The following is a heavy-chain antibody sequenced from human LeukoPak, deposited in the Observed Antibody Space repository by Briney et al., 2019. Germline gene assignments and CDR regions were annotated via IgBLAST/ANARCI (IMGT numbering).Heavy chain of an antibody. Sequence: GGSLRLSCAASGFTFDDYAMHWVRQAPGKGLEWVSRSSGDGITTYYADSVKGRFTISRDNSKTSLYLQMNSLRTEDTALYYCAKDDGTTAFWYFDLWGRGTLVTVSS. D-gene: IGHD1-7*01. V-gene: IGHV3-43*02. CDR1: GFTFDDYA. CDR3: AKDDGTTAFWYFDL. J-gene: IGHJ2*01. CDR2: SSGDGITT.